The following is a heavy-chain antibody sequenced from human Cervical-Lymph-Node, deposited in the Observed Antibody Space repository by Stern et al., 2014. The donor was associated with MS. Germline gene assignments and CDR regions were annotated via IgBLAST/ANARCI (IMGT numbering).Heavy chain of an antibody. Sequence: VHLVESGPGLVKPSETLSLTCTVSGGSISSYYWSWIRQPPGKGLEWIGYIYYSGSTNYNTSLKSRVTISVDTSKNQFSLKLSSVTAADTAVYFCARGYSSSWYWFDSWGQGTQVTVSS. CDR2: IYYSGST. CDR1: GGSISSYY. J-gene: IGHJ5*01. D-gene: IGHD6-13*01. V-gene: IGHV4-59*01. CDR3: ARGYSSSWYWFDS.